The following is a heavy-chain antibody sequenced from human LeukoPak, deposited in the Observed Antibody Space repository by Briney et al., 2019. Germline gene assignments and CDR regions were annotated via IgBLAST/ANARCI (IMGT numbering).Heavy chain of an antibody. V-gene: IGHV3-30*02. Sequence: GGSLRLSCAASGFTFSNYGIHWDRQAPGKGLEWVAFVRYDGSQKNYADSVKGRFTISRDNSKNTLYLQMNSLRAEDTAVYYCARDLKIFGVVIQYYFDYWGQGTLVTVSS. D-gene: IGHD3-3*01. CDR2: VRYDGSQK. CDR1: GFTFSNYG. J-gene: IGHJ4*02. CDR3: ARDLKIFGVVIQYYFDY.